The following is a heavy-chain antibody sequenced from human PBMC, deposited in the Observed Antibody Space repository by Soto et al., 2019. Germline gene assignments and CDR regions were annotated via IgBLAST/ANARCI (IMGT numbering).Heavy chain of an antibody. CDR1: GFIFSDYA. J-gene: IGHJ6*02. V-gene: IGHV3-9*01. CDR3: AKGGYSSSAYYYYGMDG. Sequence: EVQLVESGGGLVQPGRSLRLSCAASGFIFSDYAMHWVRQAPGKGLEWVSVISGNSGSLGYADSVKGRFTISRDTAKNSLYLQMNSLRAEDTALYYCAKGGYSSSAYYYYGMDGWGQETTVTVSS. D-gene: IGHD5-18*01. CDR2: ISGNSGSL.